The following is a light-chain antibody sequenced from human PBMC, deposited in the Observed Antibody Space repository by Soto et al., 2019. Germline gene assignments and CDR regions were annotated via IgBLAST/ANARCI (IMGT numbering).Light chain of an antibody. CDR2: DAS. V-gene: IGKV1-5*01. J-gene: IGKJ1*01. Sequence: DIQMTQSPSTLSASVGDGVTITCRASQSISSWLAWYQQKPGKAPKLLIYDASSLESGVPSRFSGSGSGTEFTLTISSLQPDDFATYYCQQYNSYSPWTFGQGTKVDI. CDR1: QSISSW. CDR3: QQYNSYSPWT.